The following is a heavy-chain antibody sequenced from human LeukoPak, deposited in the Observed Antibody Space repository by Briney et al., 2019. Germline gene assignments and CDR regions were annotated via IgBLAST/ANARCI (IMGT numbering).Heavy chain of an antibody. CDR2: IYYSGST. CDR3: ASTKYRVDAFDI. J-gene: IGHJ3*02. Sequence: PSETLSLTCTLSVGSISSHYWSWIRQPPGKGLEWIGYIYYSGSTNYNPSLKSRVTISVDTSKNQFSLKLSSVTAADTAVYYCASTKYRVDAFDIWGQGTMVTVSS. CDR1: VGSISSHY. V-gene: IGHV4-59*11. D-gene: IGHD6-6*01.